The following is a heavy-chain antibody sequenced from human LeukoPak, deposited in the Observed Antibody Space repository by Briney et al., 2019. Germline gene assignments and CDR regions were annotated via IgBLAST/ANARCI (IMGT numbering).Heavy chain of an antibody. CDR3: ARAYGDYFTV. D-gene: IGHD4-17*01. CDR2: IKQDGSEK. V-gene: IGHV3-7*01. Sequence: GGSLRLSCAAPGFTFSSYWMSWVRQAPGKGLEWVANIKQDGSEKYYVDSVKGRFTISRDNAKNSLYLQMNSLRAEDTAVYYCARAYGDYFTVWGQGTMVTVSS. J-gene: IGHJ3*01. CDR1: GFTFSSYW.